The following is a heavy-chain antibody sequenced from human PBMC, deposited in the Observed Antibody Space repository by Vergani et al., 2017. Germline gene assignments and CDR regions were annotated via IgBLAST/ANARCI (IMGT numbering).Heavy chain of an antibody. D-gene: IGHD3-16*01. CDR3: ARVPGFPRGGGMEV. V-gene: IGHV1-69*06. CDR2: IIPIFGTA. Sequence: QVQLVQSGAEVKKPGSSMKVSCKASGGTFSSYAISWVRQAPGQGLEWMGGIIPIFGTANYAQKFQGRVTITADKSTSTAYMELGSLRSEDTAVYYCARVPGFPRGGGMEVWGQGTTVTVSS. J-gene: IGHJ6*02. CDR1: GGTFSSYA.